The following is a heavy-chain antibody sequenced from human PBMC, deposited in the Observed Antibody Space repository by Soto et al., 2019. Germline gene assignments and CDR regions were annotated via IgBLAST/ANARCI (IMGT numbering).Heavy chain of an antibody. CDR2: MFYGVST. V-gene: IGHV4-39*01. CDR3: ATLPCRHLRGY. Sequence: PSETLSLTCSVSGSSINSSSYYWGWIRQPPGKGLEWIGSMFYGVSTYYKPSLKSRVTVSVDTSTNQFSLNLRSLTAAVTAVYYCATLPCRHLRGYWGQG. CDR1: GSSINSSSYY. J-gene: IGHJ4*02. D-gene: IGHD3-3*02.